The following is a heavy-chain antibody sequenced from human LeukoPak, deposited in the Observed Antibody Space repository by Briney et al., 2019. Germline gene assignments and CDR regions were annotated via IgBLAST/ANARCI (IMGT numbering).Heavy chain of an antibody. CDR1: GFTFSSYA. J-gene: IGHJ4*02. D-gene: IGHD6-13*01. Sequence: GGSLRLSCAASGFTFSSYAMHWVRQAPGKGLEWVAVISYDGSNKYYADSVKGRFTISRDNSKNTLYLQMNSLRAEDTAVYYCASQQLADFDYWGQGTLVTVSS. CDR2: ISYDGSNK. V-gene: IGHV3-30-3*01. CDR3: ASQQLADFDY.